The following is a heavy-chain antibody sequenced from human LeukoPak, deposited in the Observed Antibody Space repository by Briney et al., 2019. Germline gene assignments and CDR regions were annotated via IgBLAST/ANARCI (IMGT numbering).Heavy chain of an antibody. J-gene: IGHJ4*02. CDR2: ISSGSRYI. CDR1: GLTFSSYT. Sequence: GGSLRLSCAASGLTFSSYTMNWVRQAPGKGLEWVSSISSGSRYIYYADSVKGRFTISRDNAKNSLYLRMNSLRAEDTAVYYCAKTTSSGWNWGQGTLVTVS. CDR3: AKTTSSGWN. D-gene: IGHD6-19*01. V-gene: IGHV3-21*01.